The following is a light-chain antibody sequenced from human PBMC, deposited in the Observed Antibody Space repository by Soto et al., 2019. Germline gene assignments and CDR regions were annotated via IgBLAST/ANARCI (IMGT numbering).Light chain of an antibody. CDR1: QSVSSSY. CDR2: GAS. CDR3: QQYGSSWT. J-gene: IGKJ1*01. Sequence: EIVLTQSPGTLSLSPGEGATLSCRASQSVSSSYLAWYPQKPGQAPRLLTYGASSRATGIPDRFRASGYGKEFTLTISRLEPEDFAVYYCQQYGSSWTFGHGTKLDIK. V-gene: IGKV3-20*01.